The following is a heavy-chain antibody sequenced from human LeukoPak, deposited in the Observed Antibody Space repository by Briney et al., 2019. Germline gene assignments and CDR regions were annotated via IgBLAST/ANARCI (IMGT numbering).Heavy chain of an antibody. J-gene: IGHJ6*02. D-gene: IGHD3-16*01. CDR2: IKTKTHGGTT. Sequence: GGSLRLSCRASVFAFRNARMNWVRQAPGKGLEWVGRIKTKTHGGTTDYAAPVKGRFTISRDDPENILYLQMNSLKTEDTAIYYCTTDPFDYGDYYYDIDVWGQGTAVTVSS. CDR3: TTDPFDYGDYYYDIDV. CDR1: VFAFRNAR. V-gene: IGHV3-15*01.